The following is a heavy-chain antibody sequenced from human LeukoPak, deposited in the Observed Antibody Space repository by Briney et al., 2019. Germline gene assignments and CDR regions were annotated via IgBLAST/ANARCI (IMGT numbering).Heavy chain of an antibody. V-gene: IGHV3-23*01. D-gene: IGHD3-22*01. Sequence: GGSLRHSCAASGFTFSSYAMSWVRQAPGKGLESVSAISGSGGITSYTDSVKGRFTISRDNSKNTLYLQMNSLRAEDTAVYYCVKDRDYYYDSSALSGYWGQGTLVTVSS. J-gene: IGHJ4*02. CDR1: GFTFSSYA. CDR3: VKDRDYYYDSSALSGY. CDR2: ISGSGGIT.